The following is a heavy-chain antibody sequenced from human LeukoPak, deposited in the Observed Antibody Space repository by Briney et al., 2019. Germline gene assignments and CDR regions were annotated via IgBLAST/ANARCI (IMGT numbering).Heavy chain of an antibody. CDR1: GGSFSGYY. J-gene: IGHJ3*02. Sequence: SETLSLTCAVYGGSFSGYYWSWIRQPPGKGLEWIGEINHSGSTNYNPSLKSRVTISVDTSKNQFSLKLSSVTAADTAVYYCARTKTPGWYGNAFDIWGQGTMVTVSS. V-gene: IGHV4-34*01. CDR3: ARTKTPGWYGNAFDI. CDR2: INHSGST. D-gene: IGHD3-10*01.